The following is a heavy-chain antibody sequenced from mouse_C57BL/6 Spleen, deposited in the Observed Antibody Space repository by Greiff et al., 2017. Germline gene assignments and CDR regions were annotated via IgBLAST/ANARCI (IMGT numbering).Heavy chain of an antibody. CDR1: GFTFSDYG. CDR3: ARGGYGSSYVGYAMDY. V-gene: IGHV5-17*01. D-gene: IGHD1-1*01. CDR2: ISSGSSTI. Sequence: EVKLMESGGGLVKPGGSLKLSCAASGFTFSDYGMHWVRQAPEKGLAWVAYISSGSSTIYYADTVKGRFTISRDNAKNTLFLQMTSLRSEDTAMYYCARGGYGSSYVGYAMDYWGQGTSVTVSS. J-gene: IGHJ4*01.